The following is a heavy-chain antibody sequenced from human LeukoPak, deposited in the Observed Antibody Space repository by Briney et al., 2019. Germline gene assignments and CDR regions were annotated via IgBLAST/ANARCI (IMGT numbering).Heavy chain of an antibody. CDR3: AREYCSGDSCYNDAFDM. CDR2: ISGSGGTT. J-gene: IGHJ3*02. CDR1: GFTFSSYG. V-gene: IGHV3-23*01. Sequence: GGTLRLSCAASGFTFSSYGMNWVRRAPGKGLEWVSAISGSGGTTYHADSVKGRFTVSRDNSQNTLYLQMNSLRAEDTAVYYCAREYCSGDSCYNDAFDMWGQGTMVTVSS. D-gene: IGHD2-15*01.